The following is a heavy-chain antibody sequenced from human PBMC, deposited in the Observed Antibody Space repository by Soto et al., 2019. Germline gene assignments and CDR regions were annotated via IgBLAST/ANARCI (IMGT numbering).Heavy chain of an antibody. J-gene: IGHJ4*02. V-gene: IGHV4-31*03. CDR1: GGSISSGGYY. CDR3: ATRLRWYHYFDY. CDR2: IYYSGST. D-gene: IGHD4-17*01. Sequence: PSETLSLTCTVSGGSISSGGYYWSWIRQHPGKGLEWIGYIYYSGSTYYNPSLKSRVTISVDTSKNQFSLKLSSVTAADTAVYYCATRLRWYHYFDYWGQGTLVTVSS.